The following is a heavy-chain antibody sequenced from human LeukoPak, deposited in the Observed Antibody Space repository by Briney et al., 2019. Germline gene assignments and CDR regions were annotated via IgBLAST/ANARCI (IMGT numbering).Heavy chain of an antibody. Sequence: PSETLSLTCAVYGGSFSGYYWSWIRQPPGKGLEWIGEINYSGSSNYNPSLKSRVTISVDTSKNQFSLKLSSVTAADTAVYYCARTSAYYYDSSGYYWGYYFDYWGQGTLVTVSS. CDR1: GGSFSGYY. V-gene: IGHV4-34*01. D-gene: IGHD3-22*01. CDR2: INYSGSS. J-gene: IGHJ4*02. CDR3: ARTSAYYYDSSGYYWGYYFDY.